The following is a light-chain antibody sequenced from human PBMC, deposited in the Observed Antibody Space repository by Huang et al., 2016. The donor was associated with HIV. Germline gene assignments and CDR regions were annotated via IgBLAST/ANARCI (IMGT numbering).Light chain of an antibody. J-gene: IGKJ2*01. Sequence: DAVMTQSPLSLPVTLGQPASISCRSSQSLVHSDGDTYLNWFQQRPGQSPRRLIYKVSTRDSGGPDRFSGSGSGSDFTLEISWVEAEDVGIYYCMQGTHWPYTFGQGTKLEIK. CDR1: QSLVHSDGDTY. CDR2: KVS. V-gene: IGKV2-30*02. CDR3: MQGTHWPYT.